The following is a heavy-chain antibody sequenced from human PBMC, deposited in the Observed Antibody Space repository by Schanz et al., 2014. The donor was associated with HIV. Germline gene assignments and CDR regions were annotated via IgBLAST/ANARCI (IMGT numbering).Heavy chain of an antibody. V-gene: IGHV3-23*04. D-gene: IGHD3-10*01. Sequence: VQLVESGGGVVQPGRSLRLSCAASGFTFSSYGMHWVRQAPGKGLEWVSVISGSGGSTYYADSVKGRFTISRDNSKNTVYLQMNSLRAEDTAVYYCAKGQRGIVRGDIDYWGQGTLVTVSS. CDR1: GFTFSSYG. CDR3: AKGQRGIVRGDIDY. J-gene: IGHJ4*02. CDR2: ISGSGGST.